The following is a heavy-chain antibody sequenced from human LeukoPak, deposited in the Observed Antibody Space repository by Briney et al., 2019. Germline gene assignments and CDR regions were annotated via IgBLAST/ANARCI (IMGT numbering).Heavy chain of an antibody. CDR1: VGSISSHGNY. CDR2: IYNSRTT. J-gene: IGHJ5*02. V-gene: IGHV4-61*02. D-gene: IGHD3-16*01. CDR3: ARGLGRVSVFGEVTITENWFDP. Sequence: SQTLSLTCTVSVGSISSHGNYWTWIPQPAGKGLDWLWRIYNSRTTNYNPSLKSRLSMSSDTSKNQFSLQMTSVTAADRAVYFCARGLGRVSVFGEVTITENWFDPWGPGTLVTVSS.